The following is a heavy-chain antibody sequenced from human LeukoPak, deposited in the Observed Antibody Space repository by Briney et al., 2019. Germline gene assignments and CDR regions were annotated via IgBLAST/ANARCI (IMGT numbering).Heavy chain of an antibody. D-gene: IGHD3-10*01. CDR2: IYSGGRT. CDR1: GFTVSSNF. V-gene: IGHV3-53*01. J-gene: IGHJ5*02. Sequence: GGSLRLSCAASGFTVSSNFMSWVRQAPGKGLEWVSVIYSGGRTYYADSVKGRFTISRDNAKNTVYLQMNSLRAEDTAVYYCARVALGSYNWFDPWGQGTLVTVSS. CDR3: ARVALGSYNWFDP.